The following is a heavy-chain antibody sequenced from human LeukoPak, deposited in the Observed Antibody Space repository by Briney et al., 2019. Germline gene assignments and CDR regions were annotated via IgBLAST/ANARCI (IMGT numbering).Heavy chain of an antibody. CDR1: GGSISSYY. V-gene: IGHV4-59*01. CDR2: IYYSGST. Sequence: SETLSLTCTVSGGSISSYYWSWIRQPPGKGLEWIGYIYYSGSTNYNPSLKSRVTISVDTSKNQFSLKLTSVTAADTAVYYCARPIVLMVYAIVSGAFDIWGQGTMVTVSS. J-gene: IGHJ3*02. CDR3: ARPIVLMVYAIVSGAFDI. D-gene: IGHD2-8*01.